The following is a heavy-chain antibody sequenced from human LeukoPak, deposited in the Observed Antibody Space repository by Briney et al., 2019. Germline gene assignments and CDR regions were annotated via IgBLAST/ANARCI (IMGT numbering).Heavy chain of an antibody. CDR2: IYHSGST. V-gene: IGHV4-38-2*02. CDR1: GYSISSGYY. J-gene: IGHJ3*01. CDR3: ARDPGNRDPPP. D-gene: IGHD1-14*01. Sequence: SETLSLTCTVSGYSISSGYYWGWIRQPPGKGLEWIGSIYHSGSTYYNPSLKSRVTISVDTSKNQFSLKLSSVTAADTAVYYCARDPGNRDPPPWGQGTMVTVSS.